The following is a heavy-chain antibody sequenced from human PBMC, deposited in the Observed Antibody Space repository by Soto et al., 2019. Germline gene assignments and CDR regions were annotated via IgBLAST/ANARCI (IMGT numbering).Heavy chain of an antibody. V-gene: IGHV3-30*03. D-gene: IGHD6-19*01. CDR2: VSHDGRNT. Sequence: VQLVESGGGVVQPGRSLRLSCAASGFTFSDYAMHWVRQAPGKGLEWVAVVSHDGRNTHYADSVKGRFTISRDSSKXXVXXXXTXXXXXXXXXYYCAKGGRQWLVTSDFNYWGQGALVTVSS. CDR1: GFTFSDYA. J-gene: IGHJ4*02. CDR3: AKGGRQWLVTSDFNY.